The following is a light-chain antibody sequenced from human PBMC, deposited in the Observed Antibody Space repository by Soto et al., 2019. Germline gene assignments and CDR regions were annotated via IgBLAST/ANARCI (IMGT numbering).Light chain of an antibody. CDR1: RTLTNTY. CDR3: QLYGVSPKT. J-gene: IGKJ1*01. Sequence: EIVLTQSPGTLSLSPGERATLSCRASRTLTNTYLAWYQQKPGQAPRLLIFDASTRATGIPDRFSGSGSGTDFTLTISRLEPEDFAVYCCQLYGVSPKTFGQGTNVEVK. V-gene: IGKV3-20*01. CDR2: DAS.